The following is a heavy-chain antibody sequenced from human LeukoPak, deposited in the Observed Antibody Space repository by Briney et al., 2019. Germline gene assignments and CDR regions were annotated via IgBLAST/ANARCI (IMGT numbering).Heavy chain of an antibody. J-gene: IGHJ5*02. V-gene: IGHV4-34*01. Sequence: SETLSLTCAVYGGSFSGYYWSWIRQPPGKGLEWIGEINHSGSTNYNPSLKSRVTISVDTSKNQFSLKLSSVTAADTAVYYCARAKTMTRLGWFDPWGQGTLVTVSS. CDR2: INHSGST. D-gene: IGHD3-22*01. CDR3: ARAKTMTRLGWFDP. CDR1: GGSFSGYY.